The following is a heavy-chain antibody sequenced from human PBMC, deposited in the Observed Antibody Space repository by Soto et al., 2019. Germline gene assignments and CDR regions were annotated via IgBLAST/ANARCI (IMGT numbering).Heavy chain of an antibody. J-gene: IGHJ6*02. V-gene: IGHV4-39*01. Sequence: LSLTCSVSGYSVSSSDYCWAWIRQPPGKGLEWIGSMLYSGLTYYNPSLKSRVTLSVDTSKNQFSVRLNSVTASDTAVYYCAPLSVSLSGPYGIHVWGQGTTVTVSS. CDR1: GYSVSSSDYC. CDR2: MLYSGLT. D-gene: IGHD2-15*01. CDR3: APLSVSLSGPYGIHV.